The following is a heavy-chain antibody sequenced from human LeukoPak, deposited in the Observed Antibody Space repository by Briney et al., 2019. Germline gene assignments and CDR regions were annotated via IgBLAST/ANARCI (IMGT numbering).Heavy chain of an antibody. D-gene: IGHD2-2*02. CDR1: GFTFSSYS. V-gene: IGHV3-21*01. CDR2: ISSSSYI. CDR3: ARSAGHTFDP. J-gene: IGHJ5*02. Sequence: GGSLRLSCAASGFTFSSYSMTWVRQAPGKGLEWVSSISSSSYIYYADSVKGRFTISRDNAKNSLYLQMNSLRAEDTAVYYCARSAGHTFDPWGQGTLVTVSS.